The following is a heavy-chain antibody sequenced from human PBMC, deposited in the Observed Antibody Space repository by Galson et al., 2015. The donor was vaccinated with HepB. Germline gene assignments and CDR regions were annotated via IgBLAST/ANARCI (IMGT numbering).Heavy chain of an antibody. CDR3: AREENDFWSGYYPFDY. D-gene: IGHD3-3*01. J-gene: IGHJ4*02. CDR1: GYTFTSYY. V-gene: IGHV1-46*01. CDR2: INPSGGYT. Sequence: SVKVSCKASGYTFTSYYMHWVRQAPGQGLEWMGTINPSGGYTIYAQKFQGRVTMTRDTSTSTVYMQLSSLRSEDTAVYYCAREENDFWSGYYPFDYWGQGTLVTVSS.